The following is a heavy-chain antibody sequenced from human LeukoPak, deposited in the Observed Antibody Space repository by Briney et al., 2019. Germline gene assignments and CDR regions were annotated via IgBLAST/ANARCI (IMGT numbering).Heavy chain of an antibody. CDR2: INAGNGNT. CDR3: ARLGELLPIDY. D-gene: IGHD3-10*01. Sequence: EASVKVFCKASGYTFTSYAMHWVRQAPGQRLEWMGWINAGNGNTKYSQKFQGRVTITRDTSASTAYMELSSLRSEDTAVYYCARLGELLPIDYWGQGTLVTVSS. J-gene: IGHJ4*02. V-gene: IGHV1-3*01. CDR1: GYTFTSYA.